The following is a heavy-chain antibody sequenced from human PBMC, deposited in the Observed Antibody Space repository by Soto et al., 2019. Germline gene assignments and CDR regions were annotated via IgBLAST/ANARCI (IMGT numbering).Heavy chain of an antibody. CDR2: IWHDGMNK. J-gene: IGHJ4*02. D-gene: IGHD3-10*01. V-gene: IGHV3-33*01. CDR1: GFTFSSYG. CDR3: ARDRGSDDPIDY. Sequence: QVQLVESGGGVVQPERSLTLSCAASGFTFSSYGMHWIRQAPGKGLEWVAVIWHDGMNKYYADSVSGRLTISRDNSKSTLYMHMNSLRAEDTAVYYCARDRGSDDPIDYWGQGTLVTVSS.